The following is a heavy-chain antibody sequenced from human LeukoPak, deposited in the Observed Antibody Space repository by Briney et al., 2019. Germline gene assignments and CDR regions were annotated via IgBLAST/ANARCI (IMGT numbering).Heavy chain of an antibody. Sequence: ASVKVSCKASGHTFTSYGISWVRRAPGQGLEWMGWISVHNGNTNSAQKFQGRVTLTTDTSTSTAYMELRSLTSDDTAVYYCARDPIFGTNCFDSWGQGTLVTVSS. CDR2: ISVHNGNT. CDR1: GHTFTSYG. CDR3: ARDPIFGTNCFDS. J-gene: IGHJ5*01. V-gene: IGHV1-18*01. D-gene: IGHD1-7*01.